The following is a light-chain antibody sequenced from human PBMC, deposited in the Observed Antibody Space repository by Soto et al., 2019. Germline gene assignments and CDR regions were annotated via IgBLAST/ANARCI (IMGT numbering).Light chain of an antibody. CDR1: QSISTY. Sequence: DIQMTQSPSSLSASVGDRVTITCRASQSISTYLNWYQQKPGKAPKLLMYATSNLQSGVPSRFSGSGSGTDFTLTISSLQPEDFATYYCQHSYSTPFTFGPGTKVDIK. V-gene: IGKV1-39*01. J-gene: IGKJ3*01. CDR3: QHSYSTPFT. CDR2: ATS.